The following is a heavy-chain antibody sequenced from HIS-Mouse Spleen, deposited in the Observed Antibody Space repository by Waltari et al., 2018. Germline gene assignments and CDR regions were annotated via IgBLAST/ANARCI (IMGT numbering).Heavy chain of an antibody. CDR3: AKDSSGWYFDY. CDR2: ISYDGSNK. CDR1: VLTSSSYG. J-gene: IGHJ4*02. Sequence: QVQLVESGGGVVQPGRSLRLSGAASVLTSSSYGMHWVRQAPGKGLEWVAVISYDGSNKYYADSVKGRFTISRDNSKNTLYLQMNSLRAEDTAVYYCAKDSSGWYFDYWGQGTLVTVSS. D-gene: IGHD6-19*01. V-gene: IGHV3-30*18.